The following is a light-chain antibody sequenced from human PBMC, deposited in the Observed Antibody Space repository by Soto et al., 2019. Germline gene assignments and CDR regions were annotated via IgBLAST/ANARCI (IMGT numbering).Light chain of an antibody. CDR2: GAS. J-gene: IGKJ2*01. V-gene: IGKV3-20*01. CDR1: QSVGSNY. CDR3: QQYGTSPL. Sequence: EIVLTQSPGTLSLSPGERATLSCRASQSVGSNYLAWYQQKLGQAPRLLIYGASNRAAGIPDRFSGSGSGTDFTLTSSRLEPEDFAEYYCQQYGTSPLFGQGTKLEIK.